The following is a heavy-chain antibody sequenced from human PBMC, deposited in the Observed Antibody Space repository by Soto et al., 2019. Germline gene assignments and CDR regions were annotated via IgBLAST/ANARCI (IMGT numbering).Heavy chain of an antibody. Sequence: ASVKFSCKASGYNFADYHIHWVRQAPGQGFEWMGWINPESGDTKCAQNFQGWVTMTTDTSSSTAYLGLRRLLSDDTAVYFCARMVIAGEFDYWGQGTLVTVSS. J-gene: IGHJ4*02. CDR1: GYNFADYH. V-gene: IGHV1-2*04. CDR2: INPESGDT. D-gene: IGHD3-22*01. CDR3: ARMVIAGEFDY.